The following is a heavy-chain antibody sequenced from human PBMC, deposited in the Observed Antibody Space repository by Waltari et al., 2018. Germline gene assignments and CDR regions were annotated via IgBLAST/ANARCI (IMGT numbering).Heavy chain of an antibody. CDR2: ITRYVSNT. Sequence: EVQLVESGGGLVQPGGSLRLSCAASGFTFSRYWMYWVRQAPGTGLAGASHITRYVSNTGYADSVKGRFTISRDNAKNTLYMEMNSLRDEDTAVYYCVRDRGMDAWGQGTTVTVSS. V-gene: IGHV3-74*01. CDR3: VRDRGMDA. CDR1: GFTFSRYW. J-gene: IGHJ6*02.